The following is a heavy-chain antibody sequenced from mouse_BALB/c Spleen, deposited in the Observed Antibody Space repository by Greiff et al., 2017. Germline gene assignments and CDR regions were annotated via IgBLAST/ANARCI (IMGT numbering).Heavy chain of an antibody. Sequence: EVQRVESGGGLVKPGGSLKLSCAASGFTFSDYYMYWVRQTPEKRLEWVATISDGGSYTYYPDSVKGRFTISRDNAKNNLYLQMSSLKSEDTAMYYCARGGVVAHFDYWGQGTTLTVSS. D-gene: IGHD1-1*01. V-gene: IGHV5-4*02. CDR1: GFTFSDYY. J-gene: IGHJ2*01. CDR2: ISDGGSYT. CDR3: ARGGVVAHFDY.